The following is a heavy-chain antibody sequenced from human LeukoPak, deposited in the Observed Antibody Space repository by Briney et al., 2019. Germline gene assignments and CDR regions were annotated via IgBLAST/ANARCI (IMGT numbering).Heavy chain of an antibody. J-gene: IGHJ4*02. CDR2: INPNSGGT. CDR1: GYTFTGYY. D-gene: IGHD5-24*01. Sequence: ASVKVSCKASGYTFTGYYMHWVRQAPGQGREWMGWINPNSGGTNYAQKFQGRVTMTRDTSISTAYMELSRLRSDDTAVYYCARAEMATIDLDYWGQGTLVTVSS. V-gene: IGHV1-2*02. CDR3: ARAEMATIDLDY.